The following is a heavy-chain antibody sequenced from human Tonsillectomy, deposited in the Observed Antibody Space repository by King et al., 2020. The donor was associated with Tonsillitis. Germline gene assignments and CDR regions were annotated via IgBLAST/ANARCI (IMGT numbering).Heavy chain of an antibody. Sequence: VQLVESGGGLVQPGGSLRLSCAASGFTFSIYAMSWVRQAPGKGLEWVSAISGSGGTTYYADSVKGRFTISRDNSKNTLSLQMNSLRAEDTAVYYCAKDASMVGYYYDHFDYWGQGTLVTVSS. V-gene: IGHV3-23*04. CDR2: ISGSGGTT. J-gene: IGHJ4*02. CDR1: GFTFSIYA. CDR3: AKDASMVGYYYDHFDY. D-gene: IGHD3-22*01.